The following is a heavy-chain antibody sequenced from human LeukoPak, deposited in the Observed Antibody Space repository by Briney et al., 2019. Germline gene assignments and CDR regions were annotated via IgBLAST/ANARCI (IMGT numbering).Heavy chain of an antibody. J-gene: IGHJ6*03. V-gene: IGHV3-23*01. CDR2: INGGGNTT. Sequence: PGGSLRLSCAASGFAFSSFAMGWVRQSPGKGLEWLSTINGGGNTTFYADSVKGRFTISRDNSKNTLYLHMDSLRPDDTAIYYCTKELHVAEAVADDYYFYMDVWGRGTAVTVSS. D-gene: IGHD6-19*01. CDR1: GFAFSSFA. CDR3: TKELHVAEAVADDYYFYMDV.